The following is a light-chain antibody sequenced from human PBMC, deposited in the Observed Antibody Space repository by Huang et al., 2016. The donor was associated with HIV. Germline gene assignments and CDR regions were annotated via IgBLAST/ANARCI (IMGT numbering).Light chain of an antibody. J-gene: IGKJ2*01. V-gene: IGKV3-15*01. CDR2: GAS. CDR1: QSVSSN. CDR3: QQYNNWPPYT. Sequence: EIVMTQSPAPLSVSPGERATLSCRASQSVSSNLAWYQQKTGQAPRRLIYGASSRATGFPARFSGSGSGTEFTLTISSLQSEDFAVYYCQQYNNWPPYTFGQGTKLEIK.